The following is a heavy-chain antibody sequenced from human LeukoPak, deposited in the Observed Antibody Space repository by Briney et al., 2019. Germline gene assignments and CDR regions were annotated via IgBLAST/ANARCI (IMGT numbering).Heavy chain of an antibody. V-gene: IGHV4-59*01. CDR3: AREMGYYDVWSGSGPIAFDI. CDR2: IYYSGST. J-gene: IGHJ3*02. D-gene: IGHD3-3*01. Sequence: SETLSLTCTVSGGSISSYYWSWIRQPPGKGLEWIGYIYYSGSTNYNSSLKSRVTISVDTSKNQFSLKLSSVTAADTAVYYCAREMGYYDVWSGSGPIAFDIWGQGTMVTVSS. CDR1: GGSISSYY.